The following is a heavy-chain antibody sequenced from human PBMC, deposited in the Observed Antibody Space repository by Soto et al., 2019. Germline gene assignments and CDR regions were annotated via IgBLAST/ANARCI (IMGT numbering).Heavy chain of an antibody. V-gene: IGHV1-18*01. J-gene: IGHJ5*02. D-gene: IGHD2-15*01. CDR1: GYSFTSYG. CDR2: ISAYNGNT. Sequence: ASVKVSCKASGYSFTSYGSSWVRQAPGQGLEWMGWISAYNGNTNYAQKLQGRVTMTTDTSTSTAYMELRSLRSDDTAVYYCARDRCSGGSCYHNWFDPWGQGTLVTVSS. CDR3: ARDRCSGGSCYHNWFDP.